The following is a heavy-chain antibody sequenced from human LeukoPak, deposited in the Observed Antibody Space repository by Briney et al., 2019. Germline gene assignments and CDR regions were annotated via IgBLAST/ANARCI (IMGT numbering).Heavy chain of an antibody. J-gene: IGHJ4*02. CDR1: GFTFSSYG. Sequence: GGSLRLSCAASGFTFSSYGMHWVRQAPGKGLEWVAVISYDGSNKYYADSVKGRFTISRDNSKNTLYLQMNSLRAEDTAVYYCAADGSGWSSWGQGTLVTVSS. CDR2: ISYDGSNK. D-gene: IGHD6-19*01. CDR3: AADGSGWSS. V-gene: IGHV3-30*03.